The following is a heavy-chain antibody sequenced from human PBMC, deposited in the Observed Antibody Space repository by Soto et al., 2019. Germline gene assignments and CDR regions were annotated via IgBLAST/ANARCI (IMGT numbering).Heavy chain of an antibody. J-gene: IGHJ6*02. Sequence: ASVKVSCKASGYTFSSYGISWVRQAPGQGLEWMGWISAFNGNTKYAQKFQGRVTMTSDTSTSTAYMELGTLRSDDTAVYYCARDTAGYCSGGSCYQYYYCGLDVWGQGTTVTVSS. D-gene: IGHD2-15*01. CDR3: ARDTAGYCSGGSCYQYYYCGLDV. CDR1: GYTFSSYG. CDR2: ISAFNGNT. V-gene: IGHV1-18*01.